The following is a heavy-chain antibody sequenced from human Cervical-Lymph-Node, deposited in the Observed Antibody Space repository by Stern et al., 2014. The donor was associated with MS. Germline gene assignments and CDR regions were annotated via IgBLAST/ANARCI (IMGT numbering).Heavy chain of an antibody. V-gene: IGHV1-18*01. CDR3: ARDSSGFQF. CDR1: GYTFTNYA. J-gene: IGHJ1*01. CDR2: ISGYNGNT. Sequence: QMQLVQSGAEVKKPGASVKGSCKASGYTFTNYAISWVRQAPGQGLEWMGWISGYNGNTNYAQKFQGRVTMTTDTSTNTAYMELRSLRSDDTGLYYCARDSSGFQFWGQGTLVTVSS. D-gene: IGHD6-19*01.